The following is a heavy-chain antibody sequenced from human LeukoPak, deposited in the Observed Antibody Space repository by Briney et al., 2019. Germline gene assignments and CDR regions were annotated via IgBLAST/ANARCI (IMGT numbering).Heavy chain of an antibody. Sequence: ASVKVSCKASGYTFTSYGISWVRQAPGQGIEWMGWISAYNGNTNYAQKLQGRVTMTTDTSTSTAYMELRSLRSDDTAVYYCARDRGITMVRGRGFDPWGQGTLVTVSS. V-gene: IGHV1-18*01. CDR1: GYTFTSYG. J-gene: IGHJ5*02. CDR3: ARDRGITMVRGRGFDP. CDR2: ISAYNGNT. D-gene: IGHD3-10*01.